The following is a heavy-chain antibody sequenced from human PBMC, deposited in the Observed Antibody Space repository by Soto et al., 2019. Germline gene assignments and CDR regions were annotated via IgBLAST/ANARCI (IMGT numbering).Heavy chain of an antibody. J-gene: IGHJ4*02. CDR1: GFTFSSYS. Sequence: GGSLRLSCAASGFTFSSYSMNWVRQAPGKGLEWVSYISSSSSTIYYADSVKGRFTISRDNAKNSLYLQMNSLRAEDTAVYYCARAMVRGVIIPFDYWGQGTLVTVSS. D-gene: IGHD3-10*01. CDR2: ISSSSSTI. V-gene: IGHV3-48*01. CDR3: ARAMVRGVIIPFDY.